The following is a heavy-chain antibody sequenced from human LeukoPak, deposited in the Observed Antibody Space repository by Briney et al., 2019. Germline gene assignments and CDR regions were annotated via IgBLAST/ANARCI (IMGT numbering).Heavy chain of an antibody. CDR3: ARDGRVNSGWSPGAY. CDR2: IYSGGST. J-gene: IGHJ4*02. V-gene: IGHV3-53*05. D-gene: IGHD6-19*01. Sequence: GGSLRLSCAASGFTVSSNYMSWVRQAPGKGLEWVSVIYSGGSTYYADSVKGRFTISRDNAKNSLYLQMNSLRPEDTALYYCARDGRVNSGWSPGAYWGQGTLVTVSS. CDR1: GFTVSSNY.